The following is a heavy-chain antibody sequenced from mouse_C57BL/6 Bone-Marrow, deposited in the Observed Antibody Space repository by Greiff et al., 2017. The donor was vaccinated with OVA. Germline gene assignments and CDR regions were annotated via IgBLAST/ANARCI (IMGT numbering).Heavy chain of an antibody. Sequence: LVKPGASVKMSCKASGYTFTDYYMNWVKQSHGKSLEWIGVINPYNGGTSYNQKFKGKATLTVDKSSSTAYMELNSLTSEDSAVYYCASQIYYYGSSSGYYAMDYWGQGTSVTVSS. J-gene: IGHJ4*01. D-gene: IGHD1-1*01. CDR3: ASQIYYYGSSSGYYAMDY. CDR2: INPYNGGT. V-gene: IGHV1-19*01. CDR1: GYTFTDYY.